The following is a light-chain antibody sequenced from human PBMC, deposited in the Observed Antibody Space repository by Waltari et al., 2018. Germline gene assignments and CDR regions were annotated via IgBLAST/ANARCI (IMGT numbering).Light chain of an antibody. CDR2: DVT. J-gene: IGLJ3*02. V-gene: IGLV2-14*01. CDR1: SNDIGDYNY. CDR3: TSFSTISTSL. Sequence: QSALTQPASVSGSPGQSITIPCTGTSNDIGDYNYVSWYQQQSGKAPKRMIYDVTERPSGVSNRFSGSKSGNTASLTISGLQADDEADYYCTSFSTISTSLFGGGTKVTVL.